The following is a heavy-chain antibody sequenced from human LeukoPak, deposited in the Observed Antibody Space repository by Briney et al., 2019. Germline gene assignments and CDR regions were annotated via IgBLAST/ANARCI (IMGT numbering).Heavy chain of an antibody. D-gene: IGHD3-3*01. Sequence: GGSLRLSCAASGFNFNYYGMHWVRQAPGKGLEWVAFIRYDGSNKYYADSVKGRFTISRDNSENTLYMQMNSLRVEDTAVYYCAKGWGIPIFGVVTNWGQGTLVTVSS. CDR1: GFNFNYYG. J-gene: IGHJ4*02. CDR2: IRYDGSNK. CDR3: AKGWGIPIFGVVTN. V-gene: IGHV3-30*02.